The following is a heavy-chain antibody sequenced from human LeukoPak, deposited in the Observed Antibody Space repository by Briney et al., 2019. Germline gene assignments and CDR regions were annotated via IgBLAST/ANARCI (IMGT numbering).Heavy chain of an antibody. V-gene: IGHV3-33*01. Sequence: PGRSLRLSCAASGFTFSSYGMHWVRQAPGKGLEWVAVIWNDGSKSNYPDSVKGRFTISRDDSKNTLFLQMSSLRVEDTAVYYCVRFRSGWYMDYWGQGTLVTVSS. CDR3: VRFRSGWYMDY. CDR2: IWNDGSKS. J-gene: IGHJ4*02. D-gene: IGHD6-19*01. CDR1: GFTFSSYG.